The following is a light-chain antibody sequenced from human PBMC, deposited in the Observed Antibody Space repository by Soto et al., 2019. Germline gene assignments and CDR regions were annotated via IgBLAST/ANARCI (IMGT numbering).Light chain of an antibody. J-gene: IGLJ2*01. Sequence: QSVLTQSPSASASLGASVKLTCTLSSGHSSYAIAWHQQQPEKDPRYLMKLNSDGSHSKGDGIPDRFSGSSSGAERYLTISSLQSEDEADYYCQTWGTGIQVFGGGTKGTVL. CDR1: SGHSSYA. V-gene: IGLV4-69*01. CDR3: QTWGTGIQV. CDR2: LNSDGSH.